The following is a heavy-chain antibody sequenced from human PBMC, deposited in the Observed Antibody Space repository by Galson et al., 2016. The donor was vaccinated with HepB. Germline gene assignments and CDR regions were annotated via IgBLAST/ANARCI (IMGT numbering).Heavy chain of an antibody. CDR1: GFSFSTYP. CDR2: ISYDGTYK. D-gene: IGHD3-3*01. CDR3: AKEYYDFWSGSFDY. V-gene: IGHV3-30*18. Sequence: SLRLSCAASGFSFSTYPMHWVRQALGKGLEWVSVISYDGTYKSYADSVKGRFTISRDNSKNTLYLQMNSLTTEDTAVYYCAKEYYDFWSGSFDYWGLGALVTVSS. J-gene: IGHJ4*02.